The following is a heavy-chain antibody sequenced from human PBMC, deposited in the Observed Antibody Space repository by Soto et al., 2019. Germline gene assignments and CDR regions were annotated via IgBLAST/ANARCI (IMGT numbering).Heavy chain of an antibody. D-gene: IGHD3-3*02. V-gene: IGHV5-10-1*01. Sequence: ESLKISCKGSGYSFTSYWISWVRQMPGKGLEWMGRIDPSDSYTNYSPSFQGHVTISADKSISTAYLQWSSLKASDTAMYYCARHFRPRLAFDYWGQGTLVTVSS. J-gene: IGHJ4*02. CDR2: IDPSDSYT. CDR1: GYSFTSYW. CDR3: ARHFRPRLAFDY.